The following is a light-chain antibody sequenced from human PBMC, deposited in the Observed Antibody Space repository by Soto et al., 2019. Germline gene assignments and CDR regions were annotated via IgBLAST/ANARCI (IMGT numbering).Light chain of an antibody. V-gene: IGKV3-20*01. CDR3: QQYGSSPWT. J-gene: IGKJ1*01. Sequence: EIVLTQAPGTLSLSAGERATLSCRASQSVSNNYLAWYQQKPGQAPRLLIYGVSSRATGIPDRFSGSGSGTDFTLTISRLEPEDFAVYYCQQYGSSPWTFGQGTKVDIK. CDR1: QSVSNNY. CDR2: GVS.